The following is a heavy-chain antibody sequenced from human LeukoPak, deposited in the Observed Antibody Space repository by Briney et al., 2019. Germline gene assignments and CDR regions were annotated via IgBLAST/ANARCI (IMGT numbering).Heavy chain of an antibody. V-gene: IGHV1-18*04. CDR3: ARGGYCSGGTCYQTKFDP. CDR1: GYTFTGYY. Sequence: ASMKVSCKASGYTFTGYYIHWLRQAPGQALEWMGWISGYNGNTNYAQKLQGRVTMTTDTSTSTAYMELRSLRSDDTAVYYCARGGYCSGGTCYQTKFDPWGQGTLVTVSS. D-gene: IGHD2-15*01. J-gene: IGHJ5*02. CDR2: ISGYNGNT.